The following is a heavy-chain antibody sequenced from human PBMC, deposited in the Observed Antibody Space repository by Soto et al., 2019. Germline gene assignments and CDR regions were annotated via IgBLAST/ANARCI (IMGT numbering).Heavy chain of an antibody. V-gene: IGHV4-59*08. D-gene: IGHD2-8*01. Sequence: PSETLSLTCTVSGGSISSYYWSWIRQPPGKGLEWIGYIYYSGSTNYNPSLKSRVTISVDTSKNHFSLKLSSVTAADTAVYYCARFGYCTDGVCYGNAFDIWGQGTMVTVSS. CDR2: IYYSGST. CDR3: ARFGYCTDGVCYGNAFDI. J-gene: IGHJ3*02. CDR1: GGSISSYY.